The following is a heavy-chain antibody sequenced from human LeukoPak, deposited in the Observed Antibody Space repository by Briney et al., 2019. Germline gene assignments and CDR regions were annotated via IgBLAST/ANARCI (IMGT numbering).Heavy chain of an antibody. Sequence: PGGSLRLSCAASGFTFSSFWMSWVRQAPGKGLEWVANIKQDGSDKYYVDSVKGRFTISRDNAKNSLYLQMNSLRAEDTAVYYCARAGSGNRWANCGMDVWGQGTTVTVSS. J-gene: IGHJ6*02. V-gene: IGHV3-7*01. D-gene: IGHD1-1*01. CDR2: IKQDGSDK. CDR3: ARAGSGNRWANCGMDV. CDR1: GFTFSSFW.